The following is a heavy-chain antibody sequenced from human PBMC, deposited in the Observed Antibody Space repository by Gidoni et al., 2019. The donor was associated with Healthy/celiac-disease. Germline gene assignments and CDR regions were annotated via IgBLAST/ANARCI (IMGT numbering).Heavy chain of an antibody. CDR3: ARAGYTPLRRGAFDI. CDR1: GGTFSSYA. V-gene: IGHV1-69*01. J-gene: IGHJ3*02. CDR2: IIPIFGTA. D-gene: IGHD5-18*01. Sequence: QVQLVQSRAEVKKPGSSVTVSCKASGGTFSSYAISWVRQAPGQGREWMGGIIPIFGTANYAKKFQGRVTITADESTSTAYMELSSLRSEDTAVYYCARAGYTPLRRGAFDIWGQGTMVTVSS.